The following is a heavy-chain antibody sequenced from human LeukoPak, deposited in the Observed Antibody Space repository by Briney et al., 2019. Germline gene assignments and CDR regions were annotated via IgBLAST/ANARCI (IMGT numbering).Heavy chain of an antibody. CDR3: ARQGIAAAGPTTYYFDY. V-gene: IGHV3-11*04. D-gene: IGHD6-13*01. CDR1: GLIFSDEY. Sequence: GGSLRLSCAVSGLIFSDEYMSWIRQPPGKGLEWVSYISNTGDFIAYADSVKGRFTISRDNAKNSLYLQMNSLRAEDTAVYYCARQGIAAAGPTTYYFDYWGQGTLVTVSS. CDR2: ISNTGDFI. J-gene: IGHJ4*02.